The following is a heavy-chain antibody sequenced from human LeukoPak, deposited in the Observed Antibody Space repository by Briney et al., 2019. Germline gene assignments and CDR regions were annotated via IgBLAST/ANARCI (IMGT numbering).Heavy chain of an antibody. CDR1: GYSISGGYY. V-gene: IGHV4-38-2*01. J-gene: IGHJ4*02. D-gene: IGHD3-22*01. CDR2: IYHSGST. Sequence: PSETLSLTCAVSGYSISGGYYWGWIRQPPGKGLEWIGSIYHSGSTYYNPSLKSRVTISVDTPKNQFSLKLSSVTAADTAVYYCARPGRYYDTTDFDYWGQGTLVTVSS. CDR3: ARPGRYYDTTDFDY.